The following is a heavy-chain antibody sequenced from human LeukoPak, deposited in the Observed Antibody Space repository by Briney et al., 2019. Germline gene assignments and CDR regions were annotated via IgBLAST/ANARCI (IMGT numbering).Heavy chain of an antibody. J-gene: IGHJ4*02. CDR1: GGASRGYY. V-gene: IGHV4-34*01. Sequence: PSETLSLTCGISGGASRGYYWTWIRLPPGKGLEWLGEVHHSGGAKYSPSLKSRLTISLDTSTYQFSLNLRSLTAADTATYFCARGVTRGKGFYSSPSRGFDFWGQGSLVTVSS. CDR2: VHHSGGA. CDR3: ARGVTRGKGFYSSPSRGFDF. D-gene: IGHD6-19*01.